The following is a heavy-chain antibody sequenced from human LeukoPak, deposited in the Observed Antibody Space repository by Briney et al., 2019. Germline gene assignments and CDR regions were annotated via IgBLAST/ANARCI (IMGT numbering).Heavy chain of an antibody. Sequence: SETLSLTCAVYGGSFSGYYWSWIRQPPGKGLEWIGEINHSGSTNYNPSLKSRVTISVDTSKNQFSLKLSSVTAADTAVYYCARGGGSTWPRARFDYWGQGTLVTVSS. V-gene: IGHV4-34*01. CDR1: GGSFSGYY. CDR2: INHSGST. J-gene: IGHJ4*02. CDR3: ARGGGSTWPRARFDY. D-gene: IGHD6-13*01.